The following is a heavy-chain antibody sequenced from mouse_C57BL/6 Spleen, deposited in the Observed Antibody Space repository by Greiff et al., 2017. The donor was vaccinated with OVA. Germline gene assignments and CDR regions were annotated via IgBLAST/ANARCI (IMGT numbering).Heavy chain of an antibody. CDR1: GYSITSGYY. Sequence: EVQLVESGPGLVKPSQSLSLTCSVTGYSITSGYYWYWIRQFPGNKLEWMGYISYDGSNNYNTSLKNRISIARDTSKNQFFLKLNSVTTEDTATYYCARAPITTPYFDVWGTGTTVTVSS. J-gene: IGHJ1*03. CDR2: ISYDGSN. D-gene: IGHD1-1*01. V-gene: IGHV3-6*01. CDR3: ARAPITTPYFDV.